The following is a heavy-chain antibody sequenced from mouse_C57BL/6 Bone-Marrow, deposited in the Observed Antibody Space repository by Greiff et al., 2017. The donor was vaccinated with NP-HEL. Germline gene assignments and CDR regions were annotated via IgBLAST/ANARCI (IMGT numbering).Heavy chain of an antibody. CDR1: GYTFTEYT. CDR3: AQIPSFITTVVGGG. D-gene: IGHD1-1*01. CDR2: FYPGSGST. Sequence: QVQLQQSGAELVKPGASVKLSCKASGYTFTEYTIHWVKQRSGQGLEWIGWFYPGSGSTNYNEKFKSKATLTVDTSSSTAYMQLSSLTSEDSAVYYCAQIPSFITTVVGGGWGQGTTLTVSS. V-gene: IGHV1-62-2*01. J-gene: IGHJ2*01.